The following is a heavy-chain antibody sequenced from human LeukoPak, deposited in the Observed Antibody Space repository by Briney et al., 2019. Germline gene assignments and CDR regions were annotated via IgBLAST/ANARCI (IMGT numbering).Heavy chain of an antibody. D-gene: IGHD3-3*01. J-gene: IGHJ4*02. CDR1: GGTFSSYA. CDR2: IIPIFGTA. Sequence: GSSVKVSCKASGGTFSSYAISWVRQAPGQGLEWMGGIIPIFGTANYAQKFQGRVTITTDESTSTAYMELSRLRSDDTAVYYCARGSITIFGVVIPSDYWGQGTLVTVSS. V-gene: IGHV1-69*05. CDR3: ARGSITIFGVVIPSDY.